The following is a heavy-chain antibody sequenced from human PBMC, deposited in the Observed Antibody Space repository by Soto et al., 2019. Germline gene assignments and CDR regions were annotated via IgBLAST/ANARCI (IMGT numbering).Heavy chain of an antibody. J-gene: IGHJ4*02. V-gene: IGHV3-23*01. CDR1: GFTFSNYG. CDR2: TSGSGGST. CDR3: RTGYSSSWRFDQ. Sequence: PGGSLRLSCVVSGFTFSNYGMHWVRQTPGKGLEWVSGTSGSGGSTHYADSVKGRFTISRDNSKNTLYLQMNSLTVEDTALYYCRTGYSSSWRFDQWGQGTLVTVS. D-gene: IGHD2-2*01.